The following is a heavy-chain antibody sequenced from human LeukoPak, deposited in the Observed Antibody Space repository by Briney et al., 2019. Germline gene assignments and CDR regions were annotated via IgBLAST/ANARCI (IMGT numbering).Heavy chain of an antibody. CDR1: GSTFSDYY. CDR3: ARETRARWTDY. CDR2: ISSSGTTI. Sequence: GGSLRLSCAASGSTFSDYYMSWIRQAPGKGLEWLSYISSSGTTIYYADSVKGRFTISRDNAKNSLYLQMNSLRAEDTAVYYCARETRARWTDYWGQGILVTVSS. V-gene: IGHV3-11*04. D-gene: IGHD5-24*01. J-gene: IGHJ4*02.